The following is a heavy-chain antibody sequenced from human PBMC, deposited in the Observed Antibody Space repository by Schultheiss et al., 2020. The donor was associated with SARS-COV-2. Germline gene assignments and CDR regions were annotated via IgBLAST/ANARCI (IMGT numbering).Heavy chain of an antibody. D-gene: IGHD1-26*01. CDR1: GFTFSSYA. CDR2: ISGSGGST. J-gene: IGHJ4*02. Sequence: GGSLRLSCAASGFTFSSYAMSWVRQAPGKGLEWVSAISGSGGSTYYADSVKGRFTISRDNSKNTLYLQMNSLRAEDTAVYYCARVMRGSYYVGYWGQGTLVTVSS. V-gene: IGHV3-23*01. CDR3: ARVMRGSYYVGY.